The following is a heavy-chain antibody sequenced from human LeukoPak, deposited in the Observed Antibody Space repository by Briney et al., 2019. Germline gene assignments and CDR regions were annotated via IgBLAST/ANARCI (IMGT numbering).Heavy chain of an antibody. CDR1: GFTFSSYA. V-gene: IGHV3-48*02. D-gene: IGHD2-2*01. Sequence: GGSLRLSCAASGFTFSSYAMSWVRQAPGKGLEWVSYISNSGSPIYYADSVKGRFTISRDNAKTSLYLQMNSLRDEDTAVYYCATSYQYWGQGTLVTVSS. CDR3: ATSYQY. J-gene: IGHJ4*02. CDR2: ISNSGSPI.